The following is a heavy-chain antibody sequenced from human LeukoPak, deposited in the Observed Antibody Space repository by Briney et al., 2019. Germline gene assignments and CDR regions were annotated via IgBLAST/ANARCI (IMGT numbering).Heavy chain of an antibody. V-gene: IGHV4-61*08. CDR3: ARHFDGSGSQSMDV. D-gene: IGHD3-10*01. Sequence: SETLSLTCTVSGGSISSGGYYWSWIRQPPGKGLEWIGYISYSGSTNYNPSLKSRVTISLDTSKNQFSLRLSSVTAADTAVYYCARHFDGSGSQSMDVWGQGTTVTVSS. J-gene: IGHJ6*02. CDR2: ISYSGST. CDR1: GGSISSGGYY.